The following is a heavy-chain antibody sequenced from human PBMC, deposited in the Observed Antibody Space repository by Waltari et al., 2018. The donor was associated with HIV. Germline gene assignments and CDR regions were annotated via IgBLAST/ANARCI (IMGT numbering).Heavy chain of an antibody. CDR2: ISSSISYI. Sequence: EVQLVESGGGLVKPGGSLRLSCAASGFTFSSYSMNWVRQAPGKGVEWVSAISSSISYIYYADSVKGRFTIARDNAKNSLYLQMNSLRAEDTAVYYCARDVYHQTEGGTDDYWGQGTLVTVSS. V-gene: IGHV3-21*01. D-gene: IGHD1-26*01. CDR1: GFTFSSYS. CDR3: ARDVYHQTEGGTDDY. J-gene: IGHJ4*02.